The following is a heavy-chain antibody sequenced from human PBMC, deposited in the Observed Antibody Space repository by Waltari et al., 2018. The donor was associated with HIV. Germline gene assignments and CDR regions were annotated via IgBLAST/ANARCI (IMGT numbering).Heavy chain of an antibody. CDR3: TRGNIWGSYRYFHY. V-gene: IGHV1-18*01. Sequence: QIRLFQSDHAVRKPGASVTISCRTSGYPFINYHVTWVRQSLGQRLGWMGGITTYTARTTYTRESQARVTRTTAAAAATAYLELRDLRPDDTAMYFCTRGNIWGSYRYFHYWVPGTLVTVS. CDR2: ITTYTART. CDR1: GYPFINYH. J-gene: IGHJ4*02. D-gene: IGHD3-16*02.